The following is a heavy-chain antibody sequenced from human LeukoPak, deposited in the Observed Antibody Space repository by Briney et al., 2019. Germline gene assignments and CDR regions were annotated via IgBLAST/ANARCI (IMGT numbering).Heavy chain of an antibody. D-gene: IGHD2-2*02. Sequence: ASVKVSCKASGYTFTRYAMNWVRQAPGQGLEWMGWINTNTGNPTYAQGFTGRFVFSLDTSVSTAYLQISSLKAEDTAVYYCARDRPPDQDCSISSCYTFDYWGQGTLVTVSS. J-gene: IGHJ4*02. CDR2: INTNTGNP. V-gene: IGHV7-4-1*02. CDR1: GYTFTRYA. CDR3: ARDRPPDQDCSISSCYTFDY.